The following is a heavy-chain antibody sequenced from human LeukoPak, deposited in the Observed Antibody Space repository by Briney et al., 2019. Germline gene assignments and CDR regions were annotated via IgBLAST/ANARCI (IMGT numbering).Heavy chain of an antibody. CDR2: ISGSGGST. Sequence: QPGGSLRLSCAASGFTFSSYAMSWVRQAPGKGLEWVSAISGSGGSTYYADSVKGRFTISRDNAKNSLYLQMNSLRAEDTAVYYCAREVDYDYGDLELGNWFDPWGQGTLVTVSS. J-gene: IGHJ5*02. D-gene: IGHD4-17*01. CDR3: AREVDYDYGDLELGNWFDP. CDR1: GFTFSSYA. V-gene: IGHV3-23*01.